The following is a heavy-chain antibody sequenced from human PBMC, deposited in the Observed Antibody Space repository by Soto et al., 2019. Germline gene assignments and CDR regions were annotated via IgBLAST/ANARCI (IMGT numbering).Heavy chain of an antibody. CDR2: IIPIFGTA. CDR1: GGTFSSYA. CDR3: ARAENSYGSTPRSYYYYYGMDV. V-gene: IGHV1-69*01. D-gene: IGHD5-18*01. Sequence: QVQLVQSGAEVKKPGSSVKVSCKASGGTFSSYAISWVRQAPGQGLEWMGGIIPIFGTANYAQKFQGRVTITADESTSTAYMELSSLRSEDTAVYYCARAENSYGSTPRSYYYYYGMDVWDQGTTVTVSS. J-gene: IGHJ6*02.